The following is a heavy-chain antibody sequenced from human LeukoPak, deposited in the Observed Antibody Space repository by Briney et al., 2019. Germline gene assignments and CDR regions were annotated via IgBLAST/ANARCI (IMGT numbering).Heavy chain of an antibody. CDR1: GFTFGDYA. V-gene: IGHV3-49*03. D-gene: IGHD6-13*01. CDR3: TRVIAAAGTGEVDY. Sequence: GGSPRLSCTASGFTFGDYAMSWFRQAPGKGLEWVGFIRSKAYGGTTEYAASVKGRFTISRDDSKSIAYLQMNSLKTEDTAVYYCTRVIAAAGTGEVDYWGQGTLVTVSS. CDR2: IRSKAYGGTT. J-gene: IGHJ4*02.